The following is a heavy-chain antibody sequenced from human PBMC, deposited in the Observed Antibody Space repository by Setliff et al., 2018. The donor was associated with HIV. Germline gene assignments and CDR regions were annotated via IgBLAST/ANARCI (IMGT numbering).Heavy chain of an antibody. Sequence: PGGSLRLSCAASGFTFSSYWMSWVRQAPGKGLEWVANIKQDGSEKYYVDSVKGRFTISRDNAKNSLYLQMNSLRAEDTAVYYCAKRAGSDYFTRFDYWGQGTLVTVSS. CDR1: GFTFSSYW. D-gene: IGHD3-10*01. J-gene: IGHJ4*02. V-gene: IGHV3-7*01. CDR2: IKQDGSEK. CDR3: AKRAGSDYFTRFDY.